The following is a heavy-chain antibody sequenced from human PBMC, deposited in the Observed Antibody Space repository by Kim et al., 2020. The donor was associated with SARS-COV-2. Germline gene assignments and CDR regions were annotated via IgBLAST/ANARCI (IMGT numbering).Heavy chain of an antibody. D-gene: IGHD3-10*01. J-gene: IGHJ4*02. Sequence: SETLSLTCTVSGGSISSSSYYWGWIRQPPGKGLEWIGSIYYSGSTYYNPSLKSRVTISVDTSKNQFSLKLSSVTAADTAVYYCAREEDGGDYYYGSSLDYWGQGTLGSVSP. CDR1: GGSISSSSYY. V-gene: IGHV4-39*07. CDR3: AREEDGGDYYYGSSLDY. CDR2: IYYSGST.